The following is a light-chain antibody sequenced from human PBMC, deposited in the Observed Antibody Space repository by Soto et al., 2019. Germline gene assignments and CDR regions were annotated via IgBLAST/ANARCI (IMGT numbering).Light chain of an antibody. V-gene: IGKV1-27*01. CDR1: QGISNS. CDR3: QKYNSAPWT. J-gene: IGKJ1*01. CDR2: AAS. Sequence: DIQMTQSPSSLSASVGDTVTITCRATQGISNSLAWYQQKPGKVPKVLIYAASTLQSGVPSRFSGSGSGTDFTLTISSLQPEDVATYYCQKYNSAPWTFGQGTKVEIK.